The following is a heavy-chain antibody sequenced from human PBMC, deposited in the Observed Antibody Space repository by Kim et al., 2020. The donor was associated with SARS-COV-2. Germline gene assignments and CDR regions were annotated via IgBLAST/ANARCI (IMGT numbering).Heavy chain of an antibody. J-gene: IGHJ3*02. D-gene: IGHD3-22*01. CDR3: TRSDSSGDDAFDI. CDR1: GFTFGDYA. V-gene: IGHV3-49*03. CDR2: IRSKAYGGTT. Sequence: GGSLRLSCTASGFTFGDYAMSWFRQAPGKGLEWVGFIRSKAYGGTTEYAASVKGRFTISRDDSKSIAYLQMNSLKTEDTAVYYCTRSDSSGDDAFDIWGQGTMVTVSS.